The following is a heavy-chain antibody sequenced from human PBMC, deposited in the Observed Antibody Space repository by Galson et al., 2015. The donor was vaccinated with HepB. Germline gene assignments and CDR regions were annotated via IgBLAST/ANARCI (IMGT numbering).Heavy chain of an antibody. Sequence: SLRLSCAASGFTFSSYAMHWVRQAPGKGLEWVAVIWYDGSNKYYADSVKGRFTISRDNSKNTLYLQMNSLRAEDTAVYYCARVGGGAVVGAFDIWGQGTMVTVSS. CDR2: IWYDGSNK. CDR3: ARVGGGAVVGAFDI. D-gene: IGHD3-16*01. CDR1: GFTFSSYA. J-gene: IGHJ3*02. V-gene: IGHV3-33*08.